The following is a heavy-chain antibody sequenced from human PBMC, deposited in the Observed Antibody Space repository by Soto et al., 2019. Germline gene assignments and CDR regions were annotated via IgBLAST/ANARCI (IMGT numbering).Heavy chain of an antibody. V-gene: IGHV1-18*01. CDR2: VSGYNGDT. D-gene: IGHD2-8*01. Sequence: ASVKVSCKASGYTFSRYGISWVRQAPGQGLEWMGWVSGYNGDTKYAQKVQGRVTMTIDTSTYTAYMELRSLTSDDTTIYYCAKNGQPPYYYYGMDVWGQGTTVTVSS. J-gene: IGHJ6*02. CDR1: GYTFSRYG. CDR3: AKNGQPPYYYYGMDV.